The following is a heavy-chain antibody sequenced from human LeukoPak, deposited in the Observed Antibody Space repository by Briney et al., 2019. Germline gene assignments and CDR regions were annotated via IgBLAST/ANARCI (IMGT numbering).Heavy chain of an antibody. D-gene: IGHD3-22*01. CDR2: MNPNSGNT. J-gene: IGHJ3*02. CDR1: GHTFTSYD. CDR3: ASLKNSYDSSGYLVTDAFDI. V-gene: IGHV1-8*02. Sequence: GASVKVSCKASGHTFTSYDINWVRQATGQGLEWMGWMNPNSGNTAYAQKFQGRVTMTRNTSISTAYMELRSLRSDDTAVYYCASLKNSYDSSGYLVTDAFDIWGQGTMVTVSS.